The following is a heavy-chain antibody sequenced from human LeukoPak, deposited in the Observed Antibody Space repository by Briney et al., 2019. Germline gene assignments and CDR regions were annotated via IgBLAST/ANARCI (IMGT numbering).Heavy chain of an antibody. CDR3: TREETGTGDLDY. D-gene: IGHD1-1*01. Sequence: PGGSLRLSCAASGFTFSSYSMNWVRQAPGKWLEWVSSISSTSAHVYHADSVKGRFTISRDNAKNSLYLQMNSLRAEDTAVYYCTREETGTGDLDYWGQGTLVTVSS. V-gene: IGHV3-21*01. J-gene: IGHJ4*02. CDR1: GFTFSSYS. CDR2: ISSTSAHV.